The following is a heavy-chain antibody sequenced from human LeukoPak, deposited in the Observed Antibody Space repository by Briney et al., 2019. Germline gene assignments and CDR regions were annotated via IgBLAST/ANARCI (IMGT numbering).Heavy chain of an antibody. CDR3: TRDLMDYDVSTGLHHYYMDV. CDR1: GFAFSSYA. J-gene: IGHJ6*02. V-gene: IGHV3-23*01. CDR2: ISGSGGST. D-gene: IGHD3-9*01. Sequence: GGSLRLSCAASGFAFSSYAMSWVRQAPGKGLEWVSAISGSGGSTYYADSVKGRFTISRDNAKNTLYLQMNTLRVEDTAVYYCTRDLMDYDVSTGLHHYYMDVWGQGTTVTVSS.